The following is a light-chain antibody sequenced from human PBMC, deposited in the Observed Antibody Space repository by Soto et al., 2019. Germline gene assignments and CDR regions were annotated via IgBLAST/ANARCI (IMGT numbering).Light chain of an antibody. CDR1: QSVSSSY. CDR2: GAS. Sequence: EIVLTQSPGTLSLSPGERATLSCRASQSVSSSYLAWYQQKPGQAPRLLIYGASSRATGIPDRFSGSGSGTDFTLTISRLEPEDFVVYYCQQYGISLWTFGQGTKVEIK. CDR3: QQYGISLWT. V-gene: IGKV3-20*01. J-gene: IGKJ1*01.